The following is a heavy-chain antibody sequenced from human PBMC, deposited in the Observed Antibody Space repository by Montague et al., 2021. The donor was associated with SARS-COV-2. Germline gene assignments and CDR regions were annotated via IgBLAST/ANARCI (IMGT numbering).Heavy chain of an antibody. Sequence: SLRLSCAASGFTFDDYAMHWVRQAPGKGLEWVSGISWNSGSIDYADSVKGRFTISRDNAKNSLYLQMNSLRAEDTALYYCTTAAGTGTTSGMDVWGQGTMVTVSS. J-gene: IGHJ6*02. CDR2: ISWNSGSI. CDR1: GFTFDDYA. D-gene: IGHD6-13*01. CDR3: TTAAGTGTTSGMDV. V-gene: IGHV3-9*01.